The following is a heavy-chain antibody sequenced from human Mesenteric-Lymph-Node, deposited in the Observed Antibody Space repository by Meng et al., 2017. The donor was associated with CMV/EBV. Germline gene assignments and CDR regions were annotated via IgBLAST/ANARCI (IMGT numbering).Heavy chain of an antibody. Sequence: SLHCAVYGGYVRGYYWGWIRQSPEKGLEWLGEITESGSTAYNPSLKSRVTISVDTSKNQFSLNLSSVTATDTAVYYCARHDYWRSADYWGQGTLVTVSS. CDR1: GGYVRGYY. J-gene: IGHJ4*02. CDR2: ITESGST. V-gene: IGHV4-34*01. D-gene: IGHD3-3*01. CDR3: ARHDYWRSADY.